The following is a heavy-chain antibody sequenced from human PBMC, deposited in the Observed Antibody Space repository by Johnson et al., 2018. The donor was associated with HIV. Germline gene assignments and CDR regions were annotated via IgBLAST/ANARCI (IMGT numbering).Heavy chain of an antibody. CDR3: AKDRATVVPLRRDAFDI. CDR1: GITFDDYA. CDR2: ISWHSGGV. V-gene: IGHV3-9*01. Sequence: VQLVESGGGLVQPGKSLRLSCGVSGITFDDYAMHWVRQAPGKGLEWVSDISWHSGGVAKTDSVKGQLTSSRDNSKNTLYLQMNSLRAEDTAVYYCAKDRATVVPLRRDAFDIWGQGTMVTVSS. D-gene: IGHD4-23*01. J-gene: IGHJ3*02.